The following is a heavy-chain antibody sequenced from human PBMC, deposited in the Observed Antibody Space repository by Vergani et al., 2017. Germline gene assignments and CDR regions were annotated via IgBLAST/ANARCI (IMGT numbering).Heavy chain of an antibody. D-gene: IGHD3-10*01. CDR1: GGSISSGDYY. Sequence: QVQLQESGPGLVKPSQTLSLTFTVSGGSISSGDYYWSWIRQPPGKGLEWIGYIYYSGSTYYNPSLKSRVTISVDTSKNQFSLKLSSVTAADTAVYYCARDDGDLGYYYYYMDVWGKGTTVTVSS. J-gene: IGHJ6*03. CDR3: ARDDGDLGYYYYYMDV. CDR2: IYYSGST. V-gene: IGHV4-30-4*01.